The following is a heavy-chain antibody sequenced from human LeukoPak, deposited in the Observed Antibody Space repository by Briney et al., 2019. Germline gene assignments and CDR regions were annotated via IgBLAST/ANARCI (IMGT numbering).Heavy chain of an antibody. V-gene: IGHV3-23*01. CDR1: GLSLSSYV. Sequence: PGGSLRLSCVASGLSLSSYVMSWVRQAPGMGLGWVSTISGSGGNTFHADSVKGRFTISRDTSKNMLYLQMNNLRAEDTAVYYCAGRGPMITFGGVIAYFPYWGQGTLVTVSP. CDR2: ISGSGGNT. J-gene: IGHJ4*02. CDR3: AGRGPMITFGGVIAYFPY. D-gene: IGHD3-16*02.